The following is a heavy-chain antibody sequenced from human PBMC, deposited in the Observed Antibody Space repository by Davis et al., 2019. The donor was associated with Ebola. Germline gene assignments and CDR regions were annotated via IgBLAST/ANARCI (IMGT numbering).Heavy chain of an antibody. J-gene: IGHJ5*02. Sequence: HTAGSLRLSCAASGFTFSNSWMSWVRQGPGEGLVWVSHINRDGTTTNYADSVKGRFTISRDNARNTLYLQMNSLRAEDTAVYYCMSLSGGSWGQGTLVTVSS. V-gene: IGHV3-74*01. CDR2: INRDGTTT. CDR1: GFTFSNSW. CDR3: MSLSGGS. D-gene: IGHD3-16*01.